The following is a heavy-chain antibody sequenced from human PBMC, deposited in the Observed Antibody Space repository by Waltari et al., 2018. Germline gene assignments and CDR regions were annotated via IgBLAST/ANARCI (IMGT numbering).Heavy chain of an antibody. J-gene: IGHJ5*02. V-gene: IGHV1-3*03. CDR2: INAGKGNT. Sequence: QVQLVESGGGVVQPGRSLRLSCAASGYTFTSYAMHWVRQAPGQRLEWMGWINAGKGNTKYSQEFQGRVTITRDTSASTAYMELSSLRSEDMAVYYCARSLWFAPFDPWGQGTLVTVSS. D-gene: IGHD3-10*01. CDR3: ARSLWFAPFDP. CDR1: GYTFTSYA.